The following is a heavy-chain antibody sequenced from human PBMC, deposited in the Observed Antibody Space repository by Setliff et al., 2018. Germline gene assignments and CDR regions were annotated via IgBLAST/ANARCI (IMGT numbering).Heavy chain of an antibody. CDR2: VKSRSDGGTT. J-gene: IGHJ6*03. V-gene: IGHV3-15*01. CDR3: TRDGNYYYYYMDV. CDR1: GFTFNNAW. Sequence: GGSLRLSCAASGFTFNNAWMGWVRQAPGKGLEWLGRVKSRSDGGTTDYAASVKDRFTISRDDSKDTLYLQINSLKTEDTATYYCTRDGNYYYYYMDVWGKGTTVTVSS.